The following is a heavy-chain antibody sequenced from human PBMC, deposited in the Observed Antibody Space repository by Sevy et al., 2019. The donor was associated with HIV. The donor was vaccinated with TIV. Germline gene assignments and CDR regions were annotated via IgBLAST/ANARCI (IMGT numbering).Heavy chain of an antibody. J-gene: IGHJ4*02. Sequence: GGSLRLSCAASGFTFSNYSMSWVRQPPGKGLEWVSTLSFGGGEINYADSVKGRFTISRDNSKSSVYLQMNNRRTEDTAVYYCAREGCTKPHDYWGQGTLVTVSS. CDR2: LSFGGGEI. CDR3: AREGCTKPHDY. V-gene: IGHV3-23*01. CDR1: GFTFSNYS. D-gene: IGHD2-8*01.